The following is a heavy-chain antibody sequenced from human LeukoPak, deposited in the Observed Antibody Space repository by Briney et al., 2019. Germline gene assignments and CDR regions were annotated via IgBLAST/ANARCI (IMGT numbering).Heavy chain of an antibody. V-gene: IGHV3-7*01. D-gene: IGHD1-1*01. CDR1: GFIFSGYW. Sequence: GGSLRLSCAASGFIFSGYWMTWVRPAPGKGLEWVANIKQDGSEKYYVDTVKSRFSISRDNAKNTLYLQINSLRAEDTAVYYCARDINSVAFDMWGQETVVTVSS. CDR3: ARDINSVAFDM. CDR2: IKQDGSEK. J-gene: IGHJ3*02.